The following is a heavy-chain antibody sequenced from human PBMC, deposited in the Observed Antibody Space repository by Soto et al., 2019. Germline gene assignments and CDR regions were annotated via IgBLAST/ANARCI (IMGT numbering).Heavy chain of an antibody. CDR2: ISYDGSNK. J-gene: IGHJ3*02. Sequence: LRLSFAASGXTFSSYGMHWVRQAPGKGLEWVAVISYDGSNKYYADSVKGRFTISRDNSKNTLYLQMNSLRAEDTAVYYCAKDQRVSTYYYDSSGYLNDAFDIWGQGTMVT. CDR1: GXTFSSYG. CDR3: AKDQRVSTYYYDSSGYLNDAFDI. V-gene: IGHV3-30*18. D-gene: IGHD3-22*01.